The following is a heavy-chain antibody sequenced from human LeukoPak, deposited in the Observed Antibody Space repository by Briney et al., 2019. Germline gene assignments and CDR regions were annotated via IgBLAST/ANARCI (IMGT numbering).Heavy chain of an antibody. CDR3: AKDRGESVAGPGDS. Sequence: GGSLRLSCAASRFTFSSYGMSWVRQAPGKGLEWVAVLSYDGRHKYYADSVKGRFTISRDNSQNTLFLQMDSLRLEDSGVYYCAKDRGESVAGPGDSWGQGTLVSVSS. V-gene: IGHV3-30*18. D-gene: IGHD6-19*01. CDR1: RFTFSSYG. CDR2: LSYDGRHK. J-gene: IGHJ4*02.